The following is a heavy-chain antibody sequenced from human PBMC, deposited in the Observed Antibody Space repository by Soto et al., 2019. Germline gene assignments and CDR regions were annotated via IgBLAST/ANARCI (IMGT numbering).Heavy chain of an antibody. CDR1: GGSISSYY. D-gene: IGHD3-10*01. CDR3: ARSINP. J-gene: IGHJ5*02. Sequence: PSETLSLTCTVSGGSISSYYWSWIRQPPGKELQYIGYIYYSGSTNYNPSLKSRVTISVDTSKNQFSLKLSSVTAADTAVYYCARSINPWGQGTLVTVSS. V-gene: IGHV4-59*12. CDR2: IYYSGST.